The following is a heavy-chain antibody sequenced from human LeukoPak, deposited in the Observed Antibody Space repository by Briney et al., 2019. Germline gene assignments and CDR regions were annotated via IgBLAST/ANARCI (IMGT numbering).Heavy chain of an antibody. D-gene: IGHD3-10*01. Sequence: ASVKVSCKASGYTFTSYGISWVRQAPGQGLEWMGWISAYNGNTNYAQKLQGRVTMTTDTSTSTAYMELRSLRSDDTAVYYCARSITMVRGVVNWFGPWGQGTLVTVSS. J-gene: IGHJ5*02. CDR2: ISAYNGNT. CDR3: ARSITMVRGVVNWFGP. CDR1: GYTFTSYG. V-gene: IGHV1-18*01.